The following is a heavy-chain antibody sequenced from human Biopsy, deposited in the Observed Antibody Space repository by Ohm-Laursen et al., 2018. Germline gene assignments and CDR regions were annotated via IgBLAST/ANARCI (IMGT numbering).Heavy chain of an antibody. CDR3: ARDRGYYSDRTVPGYFDL. V-gene: IGHV4-59*01. J-gene: IGHJ2*01. D-gene: IGHD3-22*01. CDR2: VYYTGST. Sequence: GTLSLTCAVSGDSISSYYWSWIRQPPGKGLQWIGYVYYTGSTDYNPSLQSRVTISVDTSKNHFSLRLRSVTPADTAIYYCARDRGYYSDRTVPGYFDLWGRGTLVTVSS. CDR1: GDSISSYY.